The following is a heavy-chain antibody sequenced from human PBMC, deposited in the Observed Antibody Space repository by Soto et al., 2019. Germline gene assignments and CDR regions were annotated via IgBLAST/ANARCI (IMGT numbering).Heavy chain of an antibody. D-gene: IGHD6-13*01. J-gene: IGHJ6*02. Sequence: QVQLVESGGGVVQPGRSLRLSCAASGFNFSSYGMHWVRQAPGKGLEWVAFISYDGINKYYVDSVKGRFTISRDNSKNTLYLQMNSLRAEDTAVYYCALSYSSSWTQYYSYYYGMDVWGQGTTVTVSS. CDR1: GFNFSSYG. V-gene: IGHV3-30*03. CDR3: ALSYSSSWTQYYSYYYGMDV. CDR2: ISYDGINK.